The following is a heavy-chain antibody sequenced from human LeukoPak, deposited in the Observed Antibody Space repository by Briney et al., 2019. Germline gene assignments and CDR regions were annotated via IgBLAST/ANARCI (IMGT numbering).Heavy chain of an antibody. J-gene: IGHJ5*02. V-gene: IGHV3-21*01. CDR1: GFTFTAYT. D-gene: IGHD5-18*01. CDR3: ARDTAMVKFDP. Sequence: PGGSLRLSCAASGFTFTAYTINWVRQAPGKGLEWVSSISSTSYKYYADSVKGRFTIPRDNAKNPVYLQMNSLRAEDTAVYYCARDTAMVKFDPGGEGPLVTVSS. CDR2: ISSTSYK.